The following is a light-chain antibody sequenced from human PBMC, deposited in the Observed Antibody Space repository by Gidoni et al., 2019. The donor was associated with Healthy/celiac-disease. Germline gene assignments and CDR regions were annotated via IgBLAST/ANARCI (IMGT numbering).Light chain of an antibody. J-gene: IGKJ2*01. CDR1: QSVSSY. Sequence: EIVLTQSPATLSLSPGERATLSCRASQSVSSYLAWYQQKPGQAPRLLSYDASNRATGIPARFSGSGSGTDFTLPISSLEPEDFAVYYCQQRSNWPPKYTFGQGTKLAIK. CDR3: QQRSNWPPKYT. V-gene: IGKV3-11*01. CDR2: DAS.